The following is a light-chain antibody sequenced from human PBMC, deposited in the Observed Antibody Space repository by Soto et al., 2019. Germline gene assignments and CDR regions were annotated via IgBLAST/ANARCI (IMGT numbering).Light chain of an antibody. CDR3: QSYDSSLSGWV. CDR1: SSNIGAGYD. Sequence: QSVLTQPPSVSGAPGQRVTISCTGSSSNIGAGYDVHWYQQLPGTAPKLLIYGNSNRPSGVPDRFSGSKSGTSASLAITGLHAEDEADYYCQSYDSSLSGWVFGGGTMLTVL. V-gene: IGLV1-40*01. CDR2: GNS. J-gene: IGLJ3*02.